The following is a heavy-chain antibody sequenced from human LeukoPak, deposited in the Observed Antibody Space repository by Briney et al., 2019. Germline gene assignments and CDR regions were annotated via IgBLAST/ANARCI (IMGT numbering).Heavy chain of an antibody. D-gene: IGHD3-9*01. V-gene: IGHV3-9*01. J-gene: IGHJ4*02. Sequence: GRSLRLSCAASGFTFDDYAMHWVRQAPGKGLEWVSGISWNSGSIGYADSVKGRFTISRDNAKNFLYLQMNSLRAEDTALYYCAKARGDILTGSSYFDYWGQGTLVTVSS. CDR2: ISWNSGSI. CDR1: GFTFDDYA. CDR3: AKARGDILTGSSYFDY.